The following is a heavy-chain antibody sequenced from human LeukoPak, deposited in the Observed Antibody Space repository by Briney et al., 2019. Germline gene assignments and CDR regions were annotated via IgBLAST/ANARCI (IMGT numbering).Heavy chain of an antibody. D-gene: IGHD5-12*01. CDR2: ISSSGGST. V-gene: IGHV3-64*01. CDR3: ARSKSGGYDGFDY. J-gene: IGHJ4*02. Sequence: GGSLRLSCAASGFTFSSYAMHWVRQAPGKGLEYVSAISSSGGSTYYANSVKGRFTISRDNSKNTLYLQMGSLRAEDTAVYYCARSKSGGYDGFDYWGQGTLVTVSS. CDR1: GFTFSSYA.